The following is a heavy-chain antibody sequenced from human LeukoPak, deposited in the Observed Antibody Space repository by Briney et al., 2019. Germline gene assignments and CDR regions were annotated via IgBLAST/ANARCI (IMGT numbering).Heavy chain of an antibody. CDR2: IYYSGST. J-gene: IGHJ4*02. V-gene: IGHV4-39*07. CDR3: ARDARSAGY. Sequence: SETLSLTCTVSGGSISSSSYYWGWIRQPPGKGLEWIGSIYYSGSTYYNPSLKSRVTISVDKSKNQFSLKLSSVTAADTAVYYCARDARSAGYWGQGTLVTVSS. D-gene: IGHD2-15*01. CDR1: GGSISSSSYY.